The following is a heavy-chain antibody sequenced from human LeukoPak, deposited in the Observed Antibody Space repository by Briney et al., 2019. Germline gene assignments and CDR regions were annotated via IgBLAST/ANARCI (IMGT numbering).Heavy chain of an antibody. D-gene: IGHD4-17*01. J-gene: IGHJ5*02. CDR1: HGTISTYY. Sequence: SETLSLTCTVSHGTISTYYWSWIRQPPGEGLEWIGYIYNSGSTNYIPSLKSRVTISIDTSKNQFSLQLSSVTAADTAVYYCARGNHRDGDFGYWLDPWGQGTLVTVSS. CDR3: ARGNHRDGDFGYWLDP. CDR2: IYNSGST. V-gene: IGHV4-59*08.